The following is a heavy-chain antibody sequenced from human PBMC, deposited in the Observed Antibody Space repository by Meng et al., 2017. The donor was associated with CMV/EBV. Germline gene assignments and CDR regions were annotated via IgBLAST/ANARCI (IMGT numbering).Heavy chain of an antibody. CDR3: ARTGRISMIVGGGDY. V-gene: IGHV3-48*04. CDR2: ISSSGSTI. D-gene: IGHD3-22*01. J-gene: IGHJ4*02. Sequence: GESLKISCAASGFTFSSYGMHWVRQAPGKGLEWLSYISSSGSTIYYADSVKGRFTISRDNAKNSLYLQMNSLRADDTAVYYCARTGRISMIVGGGDYWGQGTLVTVSS. CDR1: GFTFSSYG.